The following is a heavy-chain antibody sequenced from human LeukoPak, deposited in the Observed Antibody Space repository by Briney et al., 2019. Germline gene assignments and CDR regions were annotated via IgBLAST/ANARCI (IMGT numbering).Heavy chain of an antibody. Sequence: PSETLSLTCTVSGGSISSSSYYWGWIRQPPGKGLEWIGSIYYSGSTYYNPSLKSRVTISVDTSKNQFSLKLSSVTAADTAVYYCARVGWRRVFDYWGRGTLVTVSS. D-gene: IGHD2-2*03. J-gene: IGHJ4*02. CDR1: GGSISSSSYY. CDR2: IYYSGST. V-gene: IGHV4-39*07. CDR3: ARVGWRRVFDY.